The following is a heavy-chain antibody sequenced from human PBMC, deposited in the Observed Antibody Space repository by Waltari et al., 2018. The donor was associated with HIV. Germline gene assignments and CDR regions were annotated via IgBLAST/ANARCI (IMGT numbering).Heavy chain of an antibody. CDR2: ISRSSSSI. J-gene: IGHJ4*02. V-gene: IGHV3-48*01. CDR1: EFTFSHYT. Sequence: EVQLVEYGGGLVQPGGSLRLPCAASEFTFSHYTMNWVRQDPGKGLEWVSYISRSSSSIFYADSVKGRFTISRDNAKNSLYLQMNSLRVEDTAVYYCARDINGGWGYWGQGTLVTVAS. D-gene: IGHD7-27*01. CDR3: ARDINGGWGY.